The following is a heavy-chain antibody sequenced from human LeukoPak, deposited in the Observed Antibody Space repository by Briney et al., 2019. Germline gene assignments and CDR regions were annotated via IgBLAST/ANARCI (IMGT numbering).Heavy chain of an antibody. D-gene: IGHD2-15*01. Sequence: GGSLRLSCAASGFTFSSYAMHWVRQAPGKGLEWVSVISYDGSNKYYADSVKGRFTISRDNSKNTLYLQMNSLRAEDTAVYYCARDRACSGGSCNHYYYYGMDVWGQGTTVNVSS. CDR3: ARDRACSGGSCNHYYYYGMDV. J-gene: IGHJ6*02. CDR1: GFTFSSYA. CDR2: ISYDGSNK. V-gene: IGHV3-30*04.